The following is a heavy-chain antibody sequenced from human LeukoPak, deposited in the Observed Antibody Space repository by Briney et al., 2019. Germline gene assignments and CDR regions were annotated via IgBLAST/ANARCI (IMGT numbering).Heavy chain of an antibody. CDR1: GFTFSSYE. D-gene: IGHD3-22*01. V-gene: IGHV3-48*03. CDR2: ISSSGSTI. J-gene: IGHJ3*02. Sequence: GGSLRLSCAASGFTFSSYEMNWVRQAPGKGLEWVSYISSSGSTIYYADSVKGRFTISRDNSKNTLYLQMSSLRAEDTAVYYCAKKWSGDYDSSGVNDAFDIWGQGTMVTVSS. CDR3: AKKWSGDYDSSGVNDAFDI.